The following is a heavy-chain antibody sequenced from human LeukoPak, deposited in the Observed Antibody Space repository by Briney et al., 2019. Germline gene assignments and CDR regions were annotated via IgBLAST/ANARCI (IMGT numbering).Heavy chain of an antibody. J-gene: IGHJ4*02. CDR3: ARDTVLLWFGESAAFDY. CDR1: GFTFSSYA. V-gene: IGHV3-30-3*01. CDR2: ISYDGSNK. D-gene: IGHD3-10*01. Sequence: PGGSLRLSCAASGFTFSSYAMHWVRQAPGKGLEWVAVISYDGSNKYYADSVKGRFTISRDNSKNTLYLQMNSLRAEDTAVYYYARDTVLLWFGESAAFDYWGQGTLVTVSS.